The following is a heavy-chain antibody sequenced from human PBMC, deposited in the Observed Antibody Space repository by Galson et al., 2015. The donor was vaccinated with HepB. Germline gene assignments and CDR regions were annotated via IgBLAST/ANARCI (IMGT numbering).Heavy chain of an antibody. CDR3: AAGIVGTTTPDFDI. D-gene: IGHD1-26*01. CDR1: GFNFTSSA. V-gene: IGHV1-58*02. Sequence: SVKVSCKASGFNFTSSAMQWVRQARGQRLEWIGWIVVGSGNTKDAQKFQERVTITRDMSTRTAYMELSSLRSEDTAVYYCAAGIVGTTTPDFDIWGQGTTVTVSS. J-gene: IGHJ3*02. CDR2: IVVGSGNT.